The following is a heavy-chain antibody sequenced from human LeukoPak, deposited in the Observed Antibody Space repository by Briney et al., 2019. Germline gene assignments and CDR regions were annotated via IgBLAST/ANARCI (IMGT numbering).Heavy chain of an antibody. V-gene: IGHV3-15*01. J-gene: IGHJ4*02. CDR2: IKSKTDGGTT. Sequence: GGSLRLSCAGSGFTFSNAWMSWVRQAPGKGLEWVGRIKSKTDGGTTDYAAPVKGRFTISRDDSKNTLYLQMNSLKTEDTAVYYCTTDHMIRPGSFDYWGQGTLVTVSS. CDR3: TTDHMIRPGSFDY. D-gene: IGHD3-22*01. CDR1: GFTFSNAW.